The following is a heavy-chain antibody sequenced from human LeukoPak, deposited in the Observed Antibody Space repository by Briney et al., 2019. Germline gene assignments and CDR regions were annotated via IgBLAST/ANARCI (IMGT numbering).Heavy chain of an antibody. V-gene: IGHV4-34*01. J-gene: IGHJ4*02. CDR1: GGSFSGYY. Sequence: PSETLSLTCAVYGGSFSGYYWSWIRQPPGKGPEWIGEINHSGSTNYNPSLKSRVTISVDTSKNQFSLKLSSVTAADTAVYYCARDDVGYCTDGVCYTRADYWGQGTLVTVSS. CDR2: INHSGST. CDR3: ARDDVGYCTDGVCYTRADY. D-gene: IGHD2-8*01.